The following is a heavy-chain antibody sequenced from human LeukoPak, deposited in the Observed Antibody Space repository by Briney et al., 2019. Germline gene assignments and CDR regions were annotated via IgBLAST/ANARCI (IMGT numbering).Heavy chain of an antibody. V-gene: IGHV3-23*01. D-gene: IGHD2-8*01. CDR3: ASQFIVLMVYAIQPVDY. CDR1: GFTFSSYA. Sequence: GGSLRLSCAASGFTFSSYAMSWVRQAPGKGLEWVSAISGSGGSTYYADSVKGRFTISRDNSKNTLYLQMNSLRAEDTAVYYCASQFIVLMVYAIQPVDYWGQGTLVTVSS. CDR2: ISGSGGST. J-gene: IGHJ4*02.